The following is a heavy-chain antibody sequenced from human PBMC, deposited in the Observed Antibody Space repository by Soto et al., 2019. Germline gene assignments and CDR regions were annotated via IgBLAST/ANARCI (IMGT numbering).Heavy chain of an antibody. J-gene: IGHJ4*02. D-gene: IGHD5-12*01. CDR2: INGGNGDT. Sequence: ASVKVSCKASGYTFTSYGIQWVRQAPGQRLEWMGWINGGNGDTMYAQKLQGRVTMTRDTSTSTVYMELSSLTSEDTAVYYCARDLDNGYNYDYWGQGTLVTVSS. CDR3: ARDLDNGYNYDY. V-gene: IGHV1-3*01. CDR1: GYTFTSYG.